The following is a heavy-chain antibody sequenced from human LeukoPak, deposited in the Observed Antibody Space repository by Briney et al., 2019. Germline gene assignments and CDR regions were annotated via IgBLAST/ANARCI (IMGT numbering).Heavy chain of an antibody. D-gene: IGHD5-24*01. Sequence: SETLSLTCTVSGGSISSYYWSWIRQPPGKGLEWIGYIYYSGSTNYNPSLKSRVTISVDTSKNQFSLKLSSVTAADTAVYYCARGDGYNANWFDPWGQGTLVTVSS. CDR1: GGSISSYY. CDR2: IYYSGST. V-gene: IGHV4-59*01. J-gene: IGHJ5*02. CDR3: ARGDGYNANWFDP.